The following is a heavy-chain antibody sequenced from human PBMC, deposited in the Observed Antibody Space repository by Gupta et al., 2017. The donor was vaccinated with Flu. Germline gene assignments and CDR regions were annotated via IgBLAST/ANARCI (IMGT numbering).Heavy chain of an antibody. J-gene: IGHJ4*02. CDR2: IYYSGST. CDR3: ARFALTRSSGWYDY. D-gene: IGHD6-19*01. Sequence: QVQLQESGPGLVKPSETLSLTCTVSGGSISSYYWSWNRQPPGKGLEWIGYIYYSGSTNYNPSLKSRVTISVDTSKNQFSLKLSSVTAADTAVYYCARFALTRSSGWYDYWGQGTLVTVSS. CDR1: GGSISSYY. V-gene: IGHV4-59*08.